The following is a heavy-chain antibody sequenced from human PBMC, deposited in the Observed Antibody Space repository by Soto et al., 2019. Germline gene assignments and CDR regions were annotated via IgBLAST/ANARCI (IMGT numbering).Heavy chain of an antibody. J-gene: IGHJ5*01. CDR1: GYTFTGYY. CDR2: INPNSGGT. CDR3: ARGITDYDFWSGKHRFDF. D-gene: IGHD3-3*01. Sequence: ASVKVSCKASGYTFTGYYMHWVRQAPGQGLEWMGWINPNSGGTNYAQKFQGWVTMTRDTSISTAYMELSRLRSDDTAVYYCARGITDYDFWSGKHRFDFRGQGTLVTVAA. V-gene: IGHV1-2*04.